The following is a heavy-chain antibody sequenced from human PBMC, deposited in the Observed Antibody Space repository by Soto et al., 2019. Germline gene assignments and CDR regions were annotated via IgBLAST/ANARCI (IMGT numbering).Heavy chain of an antibody. CDR1: GFTFSRYW. Sequence: HPGGSLRLSCVASGFTFSRYWMSWVRQAPGKGLEWVANIKEDGNEKYYVDSVKGRFTISRDNAKNSLFLQMNSLRAEDAAVYYCARDDEVFFASWGQGTLVTVSS. D-gene: IGHD3-10*01. V-gene: IGHV3-7*01. CDR2: IKEDGNEK. CDR3: ARDDEVFFAS. J-gene: IGHJ4*02.